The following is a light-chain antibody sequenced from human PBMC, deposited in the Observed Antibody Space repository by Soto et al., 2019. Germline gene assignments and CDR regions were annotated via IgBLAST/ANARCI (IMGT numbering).Light chain of an antibody. CDR1: QPINTY. CDR2: DAS. CDR3: HHRSNWPPEDT. Sequence: EVLLTQSPATLSFTLGESATLSCRASQPINTYLGWYQQKSGQSPRLLIYDASNRAADIPARFSASGFGTDFTLTISSLKPEDFGTYYCHHRSNWPPEDTFGQGTKLEI. J-gene: IGKJ2*01. V-gene: IGKV3-11*01.